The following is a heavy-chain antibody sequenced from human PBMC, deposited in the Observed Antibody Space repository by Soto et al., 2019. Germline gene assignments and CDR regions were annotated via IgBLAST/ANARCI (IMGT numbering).Heavy chain of an antibody. V-gene: IGHV1-2*04. Sequence: ASVKVSCKASGYTFTGYYMHWVRQAPGQGLEWMGWINPNSGGTNYAQKFQGWVTMTRDTSISTAYMDPVDTATYYCAHIGAAGIHYYYYYMDVWGKGTTVTVSS. CDR3: AGIHYYYYYMDV. CDR2: INPNSGGT. J-gene: IGHJ6*03. D-gene: IGHD6-13*01. CDR1: GYTFTGYY.